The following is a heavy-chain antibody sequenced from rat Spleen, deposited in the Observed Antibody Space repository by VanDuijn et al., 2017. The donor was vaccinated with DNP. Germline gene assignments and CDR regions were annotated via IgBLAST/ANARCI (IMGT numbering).Heavy chain of an antibody. D-gene: IGHD1-2*01. CDR2: IRSDGST. J-gene: IGHJ2*01. CDR3: ARHYYSSPVGH. CDR1: GFSLTDYS. V-gene: IGHV2-19*01. Sequence: QVQLKESGPGLVQPSQTLSLACTVSGFSLTDYSVHWVRQPPGKGLEWMGRIRSDGSTGYNSALKSRLNISKDTSKSQVFLKMNSLQTEDTAMFFCARHYYSSPVGHWGQGVMVTVSS.